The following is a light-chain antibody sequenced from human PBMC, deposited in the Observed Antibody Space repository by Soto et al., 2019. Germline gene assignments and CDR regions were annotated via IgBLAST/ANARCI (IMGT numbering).Light chain of an antibody. CDR3: QQYGTSPLT. Sequence: EIVLTQSPGTLSLSPGERATLSCRASQSVSRNFLAWYQQKPGQAPRLLLSGASSRATGIPDRFSGSGSGTDFRLTISRLEPEDLSVYYCQQYGTSPLTFGQGTRLEIK. CDR1: QSVSRNF. V-gene: IGKV3-20*01. J-gene: IGKJ5*01. CDR2: GAS.